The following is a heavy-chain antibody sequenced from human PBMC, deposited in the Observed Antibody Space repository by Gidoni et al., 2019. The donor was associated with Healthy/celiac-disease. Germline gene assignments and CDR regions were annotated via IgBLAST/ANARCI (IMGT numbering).Heavy chain of an antibody. V-gene: IGHV3-74*01. J-gene: IGHJ6*02. Sequence: ESGGGLVQPGGSLRLSCAASGFTFSSYWMHWVRQAPGKGLVWVSRINSDGSSTSYADSVKGRFTISRDNAKNTLYLQMNSLRAEDTAVYYCARVYGDYEEELYYYDYGMDVWGQGTTVTVSS. CDR2: INSDGSST. D-gene: IGHD4-17*01. CDR1: GFTFSSYW. CDR3: ARVYGDYEEELYYYDYGMDV.